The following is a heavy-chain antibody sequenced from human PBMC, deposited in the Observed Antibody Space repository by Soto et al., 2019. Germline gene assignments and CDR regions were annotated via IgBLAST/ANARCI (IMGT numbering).Heavy chain of an antibody. CDR2: ISSNGGST. J-gene: IGHJ4*02. D-gene: IGHD4-17*01. Sequence: RGSLRLSCSASGFTFSSYAMHWVRQAPGKGLEYVSAISSNGGSTYFADSVKGRFTISRDNSKNTLYLQMSSLRAEDTAVYYCVKDGDYGDYVKFDYWGQGTLVTVSS. CDR1: GFTFSSYA. V-gene: IGHV3-64D*08. CDR3: VKDGDYGDYVKFDY.